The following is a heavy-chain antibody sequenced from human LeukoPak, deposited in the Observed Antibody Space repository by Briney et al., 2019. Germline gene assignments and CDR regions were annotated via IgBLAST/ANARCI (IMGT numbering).Heavy chain of an antibody. V-gene: IGHV3-23*01. J-gene: IGHJ4*02. D-gene: IGHD3-3*01. CDR1: GFTFRSHA. Sequence: GGSLRLSCVGSGFTFRSHAMTWVRQALGKGLEWVSAISGSGGSTYYADSVKGRFTISRDNSKNTLYLQMNNLRVEDTAMYYCAREENFWSGRPFSPDYWGQGTLVTVSS. CDR2: ISGSGGST. CDR3: AREENFWSGRPFSPDY.